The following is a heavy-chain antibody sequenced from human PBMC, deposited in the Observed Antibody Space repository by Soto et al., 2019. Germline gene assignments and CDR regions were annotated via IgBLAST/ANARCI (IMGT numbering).Heavy chain of an antibody. J-gene: IGHJ5*02. Sequence: GVSLKISCNGSGYIFTSYWISWVRQMPGKGLKWMGRIDPNDSNTNYSPSFQGHVTISADKSIITAYLQWNSVRASDTAMYYCARHAETMTTFEWFDPWGQGTLVTVSS. CDR3: ARHAETMTTFEWFDP. CDR2: IDPNDSNT. V-gene: IGHV5-10-1*01. D-gene: IGHD4-17*01. CDR1: GYIFTSYW.